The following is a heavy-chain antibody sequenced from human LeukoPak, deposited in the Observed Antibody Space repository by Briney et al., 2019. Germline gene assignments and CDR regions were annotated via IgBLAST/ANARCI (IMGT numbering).Heavy chain of an antibody. D-gene: IGHD2-2*01. J-gene: IGHJ4*02. V-gene: IGHV4-34*01. CDR3: AREGQLPLDY. Sequence: KPSETLSLTCAVYGGSFSGYYWSWIRQPPGKGLEWIGEINHSGSTNYNPSLKSRVTISVDTSKNQFSLKLSSVTAADTAVYYCAREGQLPLDYWGQGTLVTVSS. CDR2: INHSGST. CDR1: GGSFSGYY.